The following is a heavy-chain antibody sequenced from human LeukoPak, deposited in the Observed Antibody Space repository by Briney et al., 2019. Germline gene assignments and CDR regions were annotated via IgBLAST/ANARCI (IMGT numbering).Heavy chain of an antibody. CDR2: ISGSGGST. J-gene: IGHJ5*02. D-gene: IGHD5-18*01. V-gene: IGHV3-23*01. CDR3: ARDLVDTAMVTASKGFDP. CDR1: GFTFSSYA. Sequence: GGSLRLSCAASGFTFSSYAMSWVRQAPGKGLEWVSAISGSGGSTYYADSVKGRFTISRDNSKNTLYLQMNSLRAEDTAVYYCARDLVDTAMVTASKGFDPWGQGTLVTVSS.